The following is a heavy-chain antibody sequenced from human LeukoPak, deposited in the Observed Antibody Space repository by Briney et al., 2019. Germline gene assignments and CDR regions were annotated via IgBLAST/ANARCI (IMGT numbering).Heavy chain of an antibody. Sequence: AGGSLRLSCAASEFTFSDYYMSWIRQAPGKGLEWVSYISSSSSYTNYADSVKGRFTISRDNAKNSLYLQMNSLRAEDTAVYYCATAEDLSDPWGQGTLVTVSS. D-gene: IGHD1-14*01. J-gene: IGHJ5*02. CDR3: ATAEDLSDP. CDR2: ISSSSSYT. V-gene: IGHV3-11*06. CDR1: EFTFSDYY.